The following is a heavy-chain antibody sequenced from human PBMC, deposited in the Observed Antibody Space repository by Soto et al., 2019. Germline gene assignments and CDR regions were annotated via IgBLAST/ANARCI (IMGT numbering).Heavy chain of an antibody. J-gene: IGHJ1*01. V-gene: IGHV1-46*01. CDR2: IHPSGDT. D-gene: IGHD2-15*01. Sequence: QVQLVQSGAELKKPGASVKVACKASGYKFTTYFIHWVRQAPGQGLEWMGMIHPSGDTGYAQKFRGRVTMTIDTSTTTAYMELRNLTSEATAVYFSVRGYCTTSPCSGDFQFWGQGTLVTVSS. CDR1: GYKFTTYF. CDR3: VRGYCTTSPCSGDFQF.